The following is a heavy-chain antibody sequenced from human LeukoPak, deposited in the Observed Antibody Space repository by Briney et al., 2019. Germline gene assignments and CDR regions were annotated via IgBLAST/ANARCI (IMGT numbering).Heavy chain of an antibody. CDR1: GDSISSNSYY. V-gene: IGHV4-39*07. D-gene: IGHD4-23*01. Sequence: SETLSLTCTVSGDSISSNSYYWGWIRQPPGKGLEWIGSIYYSGSTYYNPSLKSRVTISVDTSKNQFSLKLSSVTAADTAVYYCASLYGGNAKVHFDYWGQGTLVTVSS. J-gene: IGHJ4*02. CDR2: IYYSGST. CDR3: ASLYGGNAKVHFDY.